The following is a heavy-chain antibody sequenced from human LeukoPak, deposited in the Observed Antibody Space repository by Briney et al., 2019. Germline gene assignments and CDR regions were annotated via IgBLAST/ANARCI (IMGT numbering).Heavy chain of an antibody. V-gene: IGHV1-8*01. J-gene: IGHJ4*02. CDR2: MNPNSGNT. CDR1: GYTFTCYD. CDR3: ARGRDYSTYFDY. Sequence: ASVKVSCKASGYTFTCYDINWVRQATGQGLEWMGWMNPNSGNTGYAQKFQGRVTMTRNTSISTAYMELSSLRSEDTAVYYCARGRDYSTYFDYWGQGTLVTVSS. D-gene: IGHD4-17*01.